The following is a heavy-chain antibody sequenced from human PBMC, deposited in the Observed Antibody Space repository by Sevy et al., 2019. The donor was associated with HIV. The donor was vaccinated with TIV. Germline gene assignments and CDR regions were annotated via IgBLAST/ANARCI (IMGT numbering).Heavy chain of an antibody. V-gene: IGHV3-21*01. CDR3: ARSWEQQLHDAFDI. J-gene: IGHJ3*02. CDR1: GFSFSSYS. CDR2: ITSRSSYI. D-gene: IGHD6-13*01. Sequence: GGSLRLSCAASGFSFSSYSVSWVRQAPGKGLEWVSSITSRSSYIYYADSVKGRFTISRDNAKNSLYLQMNNLRAEDTAVYYCARSWEQQLHDAFDIWGQGTMVTVSS.